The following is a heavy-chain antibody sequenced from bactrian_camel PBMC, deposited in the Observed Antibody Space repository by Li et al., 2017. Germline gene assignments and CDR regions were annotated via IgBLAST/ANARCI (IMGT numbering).Heavy chain of an antibody. V-gene: IGHV3S31*01. J-gene: IGHJ4*01. CDR1: GFTFSSSA. CDR2: TTSGGST. CDR3: AKDPKMYGGSWLSPDIDH. D-gene: IGHD6*01. Sequence: DVQLVESGGGLVQPGGSLRLFCAASGFTFSSSAMSWVRQAPGKGLEWVSGTTSGGSTYYADSVKGRFAISRDNVKNTLYLQLDSLNTEDTAMYYCAKDPKMYGGSWLSPDIDHWGQGTQVTVS.